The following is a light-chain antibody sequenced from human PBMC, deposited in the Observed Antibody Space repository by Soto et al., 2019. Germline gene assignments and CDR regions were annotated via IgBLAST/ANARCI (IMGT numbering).Light chain of an antibody. CDR3: QQRSNWPPWT. CDR1: QSVSSY. V-gene: IGKV3-11*01. CDR2: DAS. Sequence: EIVLTQSPATLSLSPGERATLSCRASQSVSSYLDWYQQKPGQAPRLLTYDASNRATGIPARFSGSGSGTDFTLTISSLEPEDFAVYYCQQRSNWPPWTFGQGTKVEIK. J-gene: IGKJ1*01.